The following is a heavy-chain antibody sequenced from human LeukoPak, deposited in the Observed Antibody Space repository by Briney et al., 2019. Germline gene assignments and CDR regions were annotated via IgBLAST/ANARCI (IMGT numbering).Heavy chain of an antibody. D-gene: IGHD3-3*01. CDR1: GFTFSSYW. CDR2: IKQDGSEK. J-gene: IGHJ4*02. CDR3: ARRLRFLEWLFRGFDY. Sequence: GGSLRLSCAASGFTFSSYWMSWVRQAPGKGLEWVANIKQDGSEKYYVDSVKGRFTISRDNAKNSLYLQMNSLRAEDTAVYYCARRLRFLEWLFRGFDYWGQGTLVTVSS. V-gene: IGHV3-7*01.